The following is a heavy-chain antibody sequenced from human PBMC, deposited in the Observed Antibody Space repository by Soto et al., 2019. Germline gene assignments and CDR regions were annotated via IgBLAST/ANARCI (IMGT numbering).Heavy chain of an antibody. CDR2: ISHSGTT. CDR1: LVSISSGDW. V-gene: IGHV4-4*02. D-gene: IGHD3-10*02. Sequence: QVQLQESGPGLVEPSGTLSLTCAVSLVSISSGDWWSWVRQSPERGLEYIGEISHSGTTNYNPSLESQLTISVEAARNPSSVKLTPVTAADTSVYYWATKNVPTTGKYWGQGTLVIVYS. J-gene: IGHJ4*02. CDR3: ATKNVPTTGKY.